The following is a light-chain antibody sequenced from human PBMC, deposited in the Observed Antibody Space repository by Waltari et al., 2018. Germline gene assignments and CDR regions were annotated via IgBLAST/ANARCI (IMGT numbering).Light chain of an antibody. CDR3: QHYVRLPAT. V-gene: IGKV3-20*01. Sequence: EIVLTQSPGTLSLAPGERATLSCRASQSVSRTLAWYQQKPGQAPSLLSDAASTRATGIPDGFSGSGSGTDFSLTISRLEPEDFAVYYCQHYVRLPATFGQGTKVEIK. CDR1: QSVSRT. CDR2: AAS. J-gene: IGKJ1*01.